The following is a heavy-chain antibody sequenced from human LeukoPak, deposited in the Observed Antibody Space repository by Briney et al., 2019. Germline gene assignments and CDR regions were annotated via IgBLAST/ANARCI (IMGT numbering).Heavy chain of an antibody. CDR3: AHRPGGDYSLGMVY. CDR1: GFSLSTSGVG. Sequence: ESGPTLVKPTQTLTLTCTFSGFSLSTSGVGVGWIRQPPGKALEWLALIYWDDDKRYSPSLKSRLTITKDTSKNQVVLTMTNMDPVDTATYYCAHRPGGDYSLGMVYWGQGTLVTVSS. J-gene: IGHJ4*02. CDR2: IYWDDDK. V-gene: IGHV2-5*02. D-gene: IGHD4-17*01.